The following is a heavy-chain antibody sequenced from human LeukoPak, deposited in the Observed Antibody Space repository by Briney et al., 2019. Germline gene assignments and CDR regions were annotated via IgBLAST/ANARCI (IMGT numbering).Heavy chain of an antibody. V-gene: IGHV3-48*02. Sequence: GGSLRLSCTASGFTFSHFSMNWVRLAPGKGLQWVSFISGSSKTIYYGDSVKGRFTISRDNAKNSLYLQMNGLRDEDAALCFCARDSGNYIDYWGQGTQVVVSS. CDR2: ISGSSKTI. CDR3: ARDSGNYIDY. D-gene: IGHD2/OR15-2a*01. J-gene: IGHJ4*01. CDR1: GFTFSHFS.